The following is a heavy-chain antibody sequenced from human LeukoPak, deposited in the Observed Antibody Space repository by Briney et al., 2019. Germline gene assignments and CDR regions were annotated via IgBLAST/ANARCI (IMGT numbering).Heavy chain of an antibody. V-gene: IGHV3-7*01. CDR1: GFTFSSYW. J-gene: IGHJ4*02. CDR2: IKEDGSEK. D-gene: IGHD3-22*01. CDR3: ASGEDYDSSGYRYFDY. Sequence: GGSLRLSCAASGFTFSSYWMTWVRQAPGKGLEWVANIKEDGSEKYYVDSVKGRFTISRDNAKNSLYLQMNGLRAEDTAVYYCASGEDYDSSGYRYFDYWGQGTLVTVSS.